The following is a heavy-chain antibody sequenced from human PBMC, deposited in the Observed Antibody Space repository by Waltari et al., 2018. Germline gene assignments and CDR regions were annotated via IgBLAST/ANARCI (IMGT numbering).Heavy chain of an antibody. CDR1: GGTFSSYA. D-gene: IGHD6-13*01. V-gene: IGHV1-69*01. J-gene: IGHJ6*02. Sequence: QVQLVQSGAEVKKPGSSVKVSCKASGGTFSSYAISWVRQAPGQGLEWRGGIIPILGTENYAQKSQGRVTMTADESTSTAYMGRSSLRSEDTAVYYCARAFHTGSSWYDRDYYYYYGMDVWGQGTTVTVSS. CDR3: ARAFHTGSSWYDRDYYYYYGMDV. CDR2: IIPILGTE.